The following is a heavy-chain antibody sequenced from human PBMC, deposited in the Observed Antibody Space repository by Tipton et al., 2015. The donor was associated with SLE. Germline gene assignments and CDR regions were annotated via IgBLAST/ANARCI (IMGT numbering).Heavy chain of an antibody. D-gene: IGHD6-13*01. V-gene: IGHV4-31*03. J-gene: IGHJ4*02. Sequence: TLSLTCTVSGGSISSGHYYWSWIRQHPGKGLEWIGYIFYNGNTYYNPSLKSRLTISMDTSKNQFSLDLKSVTAADTALYYCARAFGAAAGEDYWGQGTLVTVSS. CDR2: IFYNGNT. CDR1: GGSISSGHYY. CDR3: ARAFGAAAGEDY.